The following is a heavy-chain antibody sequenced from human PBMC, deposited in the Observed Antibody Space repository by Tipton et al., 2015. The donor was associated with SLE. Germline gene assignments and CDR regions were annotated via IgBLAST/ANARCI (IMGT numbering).Heavy chain of an antibody. D-gene: IGHD2-2*01. CDR3: ARRYCSGSSCQFDY. CDR2: INPSGGGT. CDR1: GYTFTNYY. J-gene: IGHJ4*02. Sequence: QLVQSGAEVKKPGASVKVSCKASGYTFTNYYIHWVRQAPGQGLEWMGIINPSGGGTNYAQKFQGRVTMTTDTSTSSVYLDLSSLTSEGTAVYYCARRYCSGSSCQFDYWGQGTLVTVSS. V-gene: IGHV1-46*01.